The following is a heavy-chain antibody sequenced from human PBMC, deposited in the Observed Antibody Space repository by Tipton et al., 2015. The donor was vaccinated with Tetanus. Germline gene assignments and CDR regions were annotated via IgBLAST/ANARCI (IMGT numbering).Heavy chain of an antibody. CDR2: LSYIGTT. Sequence: TLSLTCTVSGVSIGSYYWSWIRQPPGKGLEWIGYLSYIGTTYYNPSLKSRVTISVDTSKNQFSLKLTSLTAADTAVYYCARWIAVTGTDFDFWGQGTLFTVSS. CDR3: ARWIAVTGTDFDF. V-gene: IGHV4-59*04. J-gene: IGHJ4*02. CDR1: GVSIGSYY. D-gene: IGHD6-19*01.